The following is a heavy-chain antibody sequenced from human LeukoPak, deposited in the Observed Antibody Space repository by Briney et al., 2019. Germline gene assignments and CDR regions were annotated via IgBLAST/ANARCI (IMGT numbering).Heavy chain of an antibody. V-gene: IGHV4-34*01. D-gene: IGHD6-13*01. CDR1: GGSFSGYY. CDR2: INHSVST. Sequence: SETLSLTCAVYGGSFSGYYWSWIRQPPGKGLEWIGEINHSVSTNYNPSLKSRVTISVDTSKNQFSLKLSSVTAADTAVYYCARDFGYSSSWYRGKYFDYWGQGTLVTVSS. J-gene: IGHJ4*02. CDR3: ARDFGYSSSWYRGKYFDY.